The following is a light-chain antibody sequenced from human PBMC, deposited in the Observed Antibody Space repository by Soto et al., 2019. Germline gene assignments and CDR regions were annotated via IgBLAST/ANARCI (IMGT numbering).Light chain of an antibody. J-gene: IGKJ1*01. CDR2: KAS. CDR1: QSISSW. CDR3: QQYNSFPT. Sequence: DIQMTQSPSTLSASVGDRVTITCPASQSISSWLAWYQQKPGKAPKLLIYKASSLESGVPSRFSGSGSGTEFTLTISSLQPDDFAPYYCQQYNSFPTFGQGTKVEIK. V-gene: IGKV1-5*03.